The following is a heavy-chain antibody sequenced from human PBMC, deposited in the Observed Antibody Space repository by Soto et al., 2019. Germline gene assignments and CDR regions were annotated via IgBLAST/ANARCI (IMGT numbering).Heavy chain of an antibody. J-gene: IGHJ4*02. V-gene: IGHV1-69*01. D-gene: IGHD3-10*01. CDR3: ARELYYGSGSLVY. CDR1: GGTFSSYA. CDR2: IIPIFGTA. Sequence: QVQLVQSGAEVKKPGSWVKISCKASGGTFSSYAISWVRQAPGQGLEWMGGIIPIFGTANYAQKFQGRVTITADESTSTAYMELSSLRSEDTAVYYCARELYYGSGSLVYWGQGTLVTVSS.